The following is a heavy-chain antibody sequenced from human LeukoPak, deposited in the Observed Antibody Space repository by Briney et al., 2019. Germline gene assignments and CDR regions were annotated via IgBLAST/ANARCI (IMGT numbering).Heavy chain of an antibody. D-gene: IGHD6-19*01. CDR1: GFTFSGYA. CDR2: ISGSGGST. Sequence: GGSLRLSCAASGFTFSGYAMSWVRQAPGKGLEWVSAISGSGGSTYYADSVKGRFTISRDNSKNTLYLQMNSLRAEDTAVYYCAKQGSSGWYGYWGQGTLVTVSS. V-gene: IGHV3-23*01. CDR3: AKQGSSGWYGY. J-gene: IGHJ4*02.